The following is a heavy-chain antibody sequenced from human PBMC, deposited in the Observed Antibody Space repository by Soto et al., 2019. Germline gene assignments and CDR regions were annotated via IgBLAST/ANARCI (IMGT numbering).Heavy chain of an antibody. CDR3: ARGHYYYAMDV. CDR2: ISHGGSP. Sequence: SETLSLTCAISGGSVSSGVFSWNWIRQSPGQGLEWIGYISHGGSPHYTPSLESRVTITVDRSTNVISLNLTSVTPADTAVYFCARGHYYYAMDVWGQGTTVTVSS. CDR1: GGSVSSGVFS. J-gene: IGHJ6*02. V-gene: IGHV4-30-2*06.